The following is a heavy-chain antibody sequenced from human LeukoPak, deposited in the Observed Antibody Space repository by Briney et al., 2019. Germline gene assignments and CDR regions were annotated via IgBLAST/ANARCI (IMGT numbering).Heavy chain of an antibody. D-gene: IGHD5-12*01. CDR3: ARETGYSGYDDFDY. V-gene: IGHV1-18*01. Sequence: GASVKVSCKASGYTFTSYGISWVRQAPGQGLEWMGWISAYNGNTNYAQKLQGRVTMTTDTSASTAYMELRSLRSDDTAVYYCARETGYSGYDDFDYWGQGTLVTVSS. J-gene: IGHJ4*02. CDR1: GYTFTSYG. CDR2: ISAYNGNT.